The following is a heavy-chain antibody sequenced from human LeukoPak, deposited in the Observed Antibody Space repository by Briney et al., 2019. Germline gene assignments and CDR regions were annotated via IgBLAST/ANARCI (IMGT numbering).Heavy chain of an antibody. Sequence: GGSLRLSCAASGFTFTSYSMNWVRQAPGKGLEWVSIIYSGGGTRYADSVKGRFTISRDNSRNTLYLQMNSLRAEDTALYYCARDNYDSSGFTWGQGTLVTVSS. CDR3: ARDNYDSSGFT. CDR1: GFTFTSYS. V-gene: IGHV3-53*01. D-gene: IGHD3-22*01. J-gene: IGHJ4*02. CDR2: IYSGGGT.